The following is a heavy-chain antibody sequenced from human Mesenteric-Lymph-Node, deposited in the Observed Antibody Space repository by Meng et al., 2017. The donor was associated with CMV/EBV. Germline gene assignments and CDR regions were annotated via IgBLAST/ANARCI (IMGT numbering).Heavy chain of an antibody. CDR1: GYSISSGYY. J-gene: IGHJ6*02. CDR2: ISSSGSTI. D-gene: IGHD2-21*01. V-gene: IGHV3-11*04. Sequence: LSLTCTVSGYSISSGYYWGWIRQPPGKGLEWVSYISSSGSTIYYADSVKGRFTISRDNAKNSLYLQMNSLRAEDTAVYYCAGGAYCGGDCYSGHYGMDVWGQGTTVTVSS. CDR3: AGGAYCGGDCYSGHYGMDV.